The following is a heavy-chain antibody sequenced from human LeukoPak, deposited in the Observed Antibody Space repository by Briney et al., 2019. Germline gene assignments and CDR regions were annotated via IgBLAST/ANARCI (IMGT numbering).Heavy chain of an antibody. D-gene: IGHD2-21*02. CDR3: AKDIVGGGDDY. CDR2: IKEDGSEK. V-gene: IGHV3-7*01. Sequence: GGSLRLSCTVSGFTLSSYEMSWIRQAPGKGLEWVANIKEDGSEKYYVDSVKGRFTISRDNAKNSIYLQMNSLRVEDTAVYYCAKDIVGGGDDYWGQGTLVIVSS. J-gene: IGHJ4*02. CDR1: GFTLSSYE.